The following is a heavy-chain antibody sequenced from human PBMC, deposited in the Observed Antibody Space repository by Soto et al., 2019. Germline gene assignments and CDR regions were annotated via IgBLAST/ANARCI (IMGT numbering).Heavy chain of an antibody. CDR1: GYTFTSYA. Sequence: GASVKVSCKASGYTFTSYAMHWVRQAPGQRLEWMGWINADNGNTKYSQKFQGRVTITRDTSASTAYMELSSLRSEDTAVYYCARVGITIFGAHGMDVWGQGTTVTFSS. V-gene: IGHV1-3*01. CDR2: INADNGNT. CDR3: ARVGITIFGAHGMDV. J-gene: IGHJ6*02. D-gene: IGHD3-3*01.